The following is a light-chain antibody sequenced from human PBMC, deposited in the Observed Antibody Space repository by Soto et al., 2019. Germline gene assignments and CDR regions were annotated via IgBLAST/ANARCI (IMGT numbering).Light chain of an antibody. CDR3: QQSGRTFPLS. CDR2: NGS. CDR1: HSVTSSY. V-gene: IGKV3D-20*01. J-gene: IGKJ4*01. Sequence: IVLTQSPATLSLSPGERATLSCGASHSVTSSYLAWYQQKPGLAPRLIIYNGSTRPTGIPDRFSGAGSGTDYTLTISRLEPVDFAVYYCQQSGRTFPLSFGGGTKVE.